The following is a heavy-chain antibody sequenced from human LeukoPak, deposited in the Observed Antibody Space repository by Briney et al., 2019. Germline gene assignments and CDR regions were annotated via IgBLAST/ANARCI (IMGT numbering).Heavy chain of an antibody. D-gene: IGHD5-18*01. CDR2: INHSGST. Sequence: PSETLSLTCAVYGGSFSGYYWSWIRQPPGKGLEWIGEINHSGSTNYNPSLNSRVTISVDTSKNQFSLKLSSVTAADTAVYYCARGGWIQLWKDYFDYWGQGTLVTVSS. J-gene: IGHJ4*02. CDR3: ARGGWIQLWKDYFDY. CDR1: GGSFSGYY. V-gene: IGHV4-34*01.